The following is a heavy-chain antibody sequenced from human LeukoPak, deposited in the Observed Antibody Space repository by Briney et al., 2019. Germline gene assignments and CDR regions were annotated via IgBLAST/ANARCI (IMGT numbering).Heavy chain of an antibody. V-gene: IGHV3-48*02. J-gene: IGHJ4*02. CDR1: GFSFTDYP. D-gene: IGHD3-9*01. CDR2: IRTTAEGAKYA. Sequence: GGSLRLSCATSGFSFTDYPMNWVRQAPGKGLEGISNIRTTAEGAKYAYYADSVKGRVIISRDDGKNTLYLHMNSLRDDDTAVYYCAADKRYAFDYWGQGILVTVSS. CDR3: AADKRYAFDY.